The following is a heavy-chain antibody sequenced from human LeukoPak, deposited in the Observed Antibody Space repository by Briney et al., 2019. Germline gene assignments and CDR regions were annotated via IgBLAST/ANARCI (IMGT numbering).Heavy chain of an antibody. D-gene: IGHD5-24*01. CDR3: AXXIYXRQRRDGINGFDY. CDR2: INPSDGDT. CDR1: GYTFTTYY. Sequence: GASVKVSCKASGYTFTTYYMHWVRQAPGQGLEWMGIINPSDGDTSYAQKFQDRVTMTRDTSTSTLYMELSSLRSEDTAVYYCAXXIYXRQRRDGINGFDYWGQGTLVTVSS. J-gene: IGHJ4*02. V-gene: IGHV1-46*01.